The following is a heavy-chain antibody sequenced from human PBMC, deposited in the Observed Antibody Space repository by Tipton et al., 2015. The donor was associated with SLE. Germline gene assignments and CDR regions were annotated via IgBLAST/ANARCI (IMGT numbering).Heavy chain of an antibody. D-gene: IGHD3-3*01. V-gene: IGHV4-39*07. CDR1: GGSISSSSYY. CDR2: IYYSGST. CDR3: ARGVWSGSFFDL. Sequence: TLSLTCTVSGGSISSSSYYWGWIRQPPGKGLEWIGSIYYSGSTYYNPSLKSRVTIPVDTSKNQFSLKLSSVTAADTAVYYCARGVWSGSFFDLWGRGTLVTVSS. J-gene: IGHJ2*01.